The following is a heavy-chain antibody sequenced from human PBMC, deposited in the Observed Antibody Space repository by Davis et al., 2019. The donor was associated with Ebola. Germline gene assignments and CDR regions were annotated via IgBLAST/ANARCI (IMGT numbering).Heavy chain of an antibody. J-gene: IGHJ3*02. V-gene: IGHV4-59*01. CDR1: GGSINNYY. CDR3: ARERTLTGTTLGDAFDI. D-gene: IGHD1-20*01. Sequence: MPSETLSLTCTVSGGSINNYYWSWIRQPPGKGLEWIGYIYYSGSTNYNPSLKSRVTISVDTSKNQFSLKLSPVTAADTAVYYCARERTLTGTTLGDAFDIWGQGTMVTVSS. CDR2: IYYSGST.